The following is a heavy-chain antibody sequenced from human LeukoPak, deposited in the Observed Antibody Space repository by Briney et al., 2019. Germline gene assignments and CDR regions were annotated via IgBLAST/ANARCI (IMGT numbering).Heavy chain of an antibody. V-gene: IGHV4-39*07. J-gene: IGHJ4*02. CDR2: INHSGST. CDR1: GGSISSGGYY. CDR3: ASRDVGYCSSTSCYPPGNY. D-gene: IGHD2-2*01. Sequence: PSETLSLTCTVSGGSISSGGYYWSWIRQPPGKGLEWIGEINHSGSTNYNPSLKSRVTISVDTSKNQFSLKLSSVTAADTAVYYCASRDVGYCSSTSCYPPGNYWGQGTLVTVSS.